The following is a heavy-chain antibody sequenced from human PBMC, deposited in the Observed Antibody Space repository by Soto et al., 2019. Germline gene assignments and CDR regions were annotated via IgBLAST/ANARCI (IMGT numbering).Heavy chain of an antibody. CDR2: INPKRGGT. Sequence: ASVKVSCKASGYSFTDYHIHWVRQAPGQGLEWLGRINPKRGGTSTAQKFQGWVTMTTDTAISTASMELTRLTSDDTAIYYCARGDSTDCSNGVCPFFYNHDMDGWGQGTTDTVSS. D-gene: IGHD2-8*01. CDR3: ARGDSTDCSNGVCPFFYNHDMDG. CDR1: GYSFTDYH. V-gene: IGHV1-2*04. J-gene: IGHJ6*02.